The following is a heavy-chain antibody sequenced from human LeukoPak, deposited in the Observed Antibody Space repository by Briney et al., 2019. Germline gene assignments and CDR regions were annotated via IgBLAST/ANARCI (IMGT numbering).Heavy chain of an antibody. V-gene: IGHV3-48*03. Sequence: GGSLRLSCTASGFTFSSYEMNWVRQAPGKGLEWVSYISSSGRTTYYADSVKGRFTISRDSAKNSLYLQMNSLRAEDTAVYYCARGTAALMDVWGKGTTVTVSS. CDR3: ARGTAALMDV. CDR1: GFTFSSYE. D-gene: IGHD2-15*01. CDR2: ISSSGRTT. J-gene: IGHJ6*03.